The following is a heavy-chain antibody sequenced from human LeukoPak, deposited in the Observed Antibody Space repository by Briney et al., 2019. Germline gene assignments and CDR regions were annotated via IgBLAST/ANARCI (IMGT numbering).Heavy chain of an antibody. V-gene: IGHV3-33*01. D-gene: IGHD3-22*01. CDR2: IWYDGSNK. Sequence: GGSLILSCAASGFTFSSYGMHWVRQAPGKGLEWVAVIWYDGSNKYYADSVKGRFTISRDNSKNTLYLQMNSLRAEDTAVYYCARDGLDYYDSSGSLYYFDYWGQGTLVTVSS. CDR1: GFTFSSYG. J-gene: IGHJ4*02. CDR3: ARDGLDYYDSSGSLYYFDY.